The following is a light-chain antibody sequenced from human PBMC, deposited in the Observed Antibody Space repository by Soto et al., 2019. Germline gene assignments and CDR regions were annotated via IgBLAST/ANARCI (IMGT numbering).Light chain of an antibody. Sequence: QSALTQPASVSGSLGQSITISCTGTSRDVGNYNYVSWYQHHTGRAPKLVIYDVNNRPAGISNRFSGSKSDNTASLIIFGLQAEDEADYYCSSYTSSSNVIFGGGTQLTVL. J-gene: IGLJ2*01. CDR2: DVN. CDR3: SSYTSSSNVI. V-gene: IGLV2-14*03. CDR1: SRDVGNYNY.